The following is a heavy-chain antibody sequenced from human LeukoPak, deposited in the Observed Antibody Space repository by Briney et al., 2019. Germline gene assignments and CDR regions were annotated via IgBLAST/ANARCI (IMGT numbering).Heavy chain of an antibody. Sequence: PGGSLRLSCAASGFTFSSYGMQWVRQAPGKGLEWVAIISYDGRDKFYEDSVKGRFTISRDNSKNTLYLQMNNLRAEDTAVYYCAKPTTVLTSYYFDYRGQGTLVTVSS. V-gene: IGHV3-30*18. CDR3: AKPTTVLTSYYFDY. CDR1: GFTFSSYG. D-gene: IGHD4-23*01. J-gene: IGHJ4*02. CDR2: ISYDGRDK.